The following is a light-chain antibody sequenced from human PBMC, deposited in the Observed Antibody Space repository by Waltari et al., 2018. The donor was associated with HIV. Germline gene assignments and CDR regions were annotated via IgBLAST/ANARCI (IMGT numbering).Light chain of an antibody. J-gene: IGLJ3*02. CDR1: GLDCKS. Sequence: SYELTQPHSVSVSPGQTASITCSGEGLDCKSVSWNQQIPGQSPVLFIHQTSCRPSGIPERCSGSKSGNTATLTIGWTQAMDESDFYCQSWDSSYVVFGGGTKLIVL. CDR2: QTS. V-gene: IGLV3-1*01. CDR3: QSWDSSYVV.